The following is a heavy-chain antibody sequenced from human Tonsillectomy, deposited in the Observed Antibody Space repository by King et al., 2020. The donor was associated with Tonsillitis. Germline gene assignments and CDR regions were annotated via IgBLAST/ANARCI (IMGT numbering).Heavy chain of an antibody. CDR3: AKDRGSGWYCGAFHI. D-gene: IGHD6-19*01. Sequence: VQLVESGGGVVQPGRSLRLSCAASGFTFSSYAMHWVRQAPGKGLEWVAVISYDGSNKYYADSVKGRFTISRDNSKNTQYLQMNSLRAEDTAVYYCAKDRGSGWYCGAFHIWGQGTMVTVSS. CDR2: ISYDGSNK. V-gene: IGHV3-30-3*01. CDR1: GFTFSSYA. J-gene: IGHJ3*02.